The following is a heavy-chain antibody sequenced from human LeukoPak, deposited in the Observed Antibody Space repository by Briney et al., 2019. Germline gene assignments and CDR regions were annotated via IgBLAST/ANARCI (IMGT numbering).Heavy chain of an antibody. J-gene: IGHJ5*02. CDR3: ARSDMTTVTTTWFDP. Sequence: ASVKVSCKASGYTFTSYGISWVRQAPGQGLEWMGWISAYNGNTNYAQKLQGRVTMTTDTSTSTAYMELRSLRSDDTAVYYCARSDMTTVTTTWFDPWGQGTLVTVSS. V-gene: IGHV1-18*01. CDR1: GYTFTSYG. CDR2: ISAYNGNT. D-gene: IGHD4-17*01.